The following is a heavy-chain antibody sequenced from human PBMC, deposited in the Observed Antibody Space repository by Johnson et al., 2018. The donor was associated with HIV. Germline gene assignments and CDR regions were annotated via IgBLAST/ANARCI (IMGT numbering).Heavy chain of an antibody. V-gene: IGHV3-30*04. CDR3: ASALCTWGAFDI. Sequence: QVQLVESGGGVVQPGRSLRLSCAASGFTFSSYAMHWVRQAPGKWLEWVAVISYDGSNKYYADSVKGRFTISRDNSKNTLYLQMNSLRAEDTAVYYCASALCTWGAFDIWGQGTMVTVSS. J-gene: IGHJ3*02. CDR1: GFTFSSYA. CDR2: ISYDGSNK. D-gene: IGHD2-8*01.